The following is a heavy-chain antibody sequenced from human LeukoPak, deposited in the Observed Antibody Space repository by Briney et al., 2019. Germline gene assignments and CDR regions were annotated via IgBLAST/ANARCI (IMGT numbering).Heavy chain of an antibody. D-gene: IGHD6-19*01. CDR1: GYTLTELS. CDR2: FDPEDGET. CDR3: ATILAVAGTWSIENWFDP. Sequence: ASVKVSCKVSGYTLTELSMHWVRQAPGKGLEWMGGFDPEDGETIYAQKFQGRVTMTEDTSTDTAYMELSSLRSEDTAVYYCATILAVAGTWSIENWFDPWGQGTLVTVSS. V-gene: IGHV1-24*01. J-gene: IGHJ5*02.